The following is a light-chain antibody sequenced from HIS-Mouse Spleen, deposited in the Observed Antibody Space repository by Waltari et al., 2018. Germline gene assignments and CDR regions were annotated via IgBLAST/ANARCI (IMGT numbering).Light chain of an antibody. CDR2: AAS. CDR3: QQLNSYPPT. CDR1: QGISSY. V-gene: IGKV1-9*01. Sequence: DIQLTQSPSFLSASVGDRVTITFRASQGISSYLAWYQQKPGKAPKLMIYAASTLQSGVPSRFSGSGSGTEFTLTISSRQPEDFATYYCQQLNSYPPTFGQGTKVEIK. J-gene: IGKJ1*01.